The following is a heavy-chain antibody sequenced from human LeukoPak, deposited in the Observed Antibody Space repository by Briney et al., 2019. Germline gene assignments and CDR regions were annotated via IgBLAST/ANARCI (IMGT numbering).Heavy chain of an antibody. J-gene: IGHJ6*04. V-gene: IGHV3-48*03. Sequence: GGSLRLSCAASGFTFSSYEMNWVRQAPGKGLEWVSYISSSGSTIYYADSVKGRFTISRDSAKNSLYLQMNSLRAEDTAVYYCAELGITMIGGAWGKGTTVTISS. CDR1: GFTFSSYE. CDR3: AELGITMIGGA. CDR2: ISSSGSTI. D-gene: IGHD3-10*02.